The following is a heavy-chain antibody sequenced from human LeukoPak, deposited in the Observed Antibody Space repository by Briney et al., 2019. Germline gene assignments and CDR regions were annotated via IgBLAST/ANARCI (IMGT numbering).Heavy chain of an antibody. Sequence: GGSLRLSCAASGFTFSSYWMSWVRQAPGKGLEWVANIKQDGSEKYYVDSVKGRFTISRDNAKNSLYLQMNSLRAEDTAVYYCARESCGGDCYSINRFDPWGQGTLVTVSS. CDR2: IKQDGSEK. J-gene: IGHJ5*02. CDR3: ARESCGGDCYSINRFDP. CDR1: GFTFSSYW. V-gene: IGHV3-7*01. D-gene: IGHD2-21*02.